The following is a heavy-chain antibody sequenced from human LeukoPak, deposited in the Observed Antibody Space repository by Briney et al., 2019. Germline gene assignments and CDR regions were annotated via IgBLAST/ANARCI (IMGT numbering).Heavy chain of an antibody. J-gene: IGHJ4*02. V-gene: IGHV1-46*01. CDR3: ARDTPLDYGDYGFDY. CDR2: INPSGGST. D-gene: IGHD4-17*01. CDR1: GYTFTSYY. Sequence: GASVKVSCKASGYTFTSYYMRWVRQAPGQGLEWMGIINPSGGSTSYAQKFQGRVTMTRDMSTSTVYMELSSLRSEDTAVYYCARDTPLDYGDYGFDYWGQGTLVTVSS.